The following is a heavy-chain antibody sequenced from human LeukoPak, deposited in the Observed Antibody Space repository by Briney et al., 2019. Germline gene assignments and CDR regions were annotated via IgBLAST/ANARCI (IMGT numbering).Heavy chain of an antibody. Sequence: GGSLRLSCAASGFTFSSYGMHWVRQAPGKGLEWVAFIRYDGSNKYYADSVRGRLTISRDNSKNTLYLQMTSLRGDDTAVYYCAKEKNSYSSSSGQGYWGQGTLVTVSS. CDR2: IRYDGSNK. D-gene: IGHD6-6*01. CDR3: AKEKNSYSSSSGQGY. J-gene: IGHJ4*02. CDR1: GFTFSSYG. V-gene: IGHV3-30*02.